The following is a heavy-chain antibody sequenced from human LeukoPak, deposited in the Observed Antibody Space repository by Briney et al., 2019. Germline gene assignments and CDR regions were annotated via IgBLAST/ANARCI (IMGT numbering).Heavy chain of an antibody. V-gene: IGHV4-59*01. D-gene: IGHD2-15*01. CDR2: IYYVGST. CDR1: GDSINSNY. Sequence: KPSETLSLTCSVSGDSINSNYWSWVRQPPGKGLEWVGYIYYVGSTNYNPSLKSRVSMSVDTPKNQFSLNLSSVTAADTAVYHCARLLAGCPGGRCRAHFDYWGQGTLVTVSS. J-gene: IGHJ4*02. CDR3: ARLLAGCPGGRCRAHFDY.